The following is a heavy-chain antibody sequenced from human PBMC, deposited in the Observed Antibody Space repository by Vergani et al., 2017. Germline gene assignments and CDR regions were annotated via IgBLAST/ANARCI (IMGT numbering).Heavy chain of an antibody. CDR2: LSTTGGA. J-gene: IGHJ5*02. CDR3: AGDTHSWQRADR. V-gene: IGHV4-59*02. CDR1: GVSVTDYN. Sequence: QAQLQESGPGLVKPSETLSLTCHVFGVSVTDYNCNWIRPAPGKGLEWIGYLSTTGGATHASHNPSLKSRVSISVDTSKSQFSLRLTSVTAADSAIYYCAGDTHSWQRADRWGQGLLVSVSS. D-gene: IGHD6-13*01.